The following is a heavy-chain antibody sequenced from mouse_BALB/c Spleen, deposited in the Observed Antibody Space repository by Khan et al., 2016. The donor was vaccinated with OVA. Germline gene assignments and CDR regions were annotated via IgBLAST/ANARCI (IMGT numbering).Heavy chain of an antibody. Sequence: VQLKESGPELVKPGASVKIYCKASGYSFTGYFMNWVMQSHGKSLEWIGRINPHIGETFYNQKFKGKATLTVDESSSTAHMELRSLASEDSAVYYCARKNGSDFDYWGQGTTLTVSS. CDR1: GYSFTGYF. V-gene: IGHV1-20*02. CDR3: ARKNGSDFDY. D-gene: IGHD1-1*01. J-gene: IGHJ2*01. CDR2: INPHIGET.